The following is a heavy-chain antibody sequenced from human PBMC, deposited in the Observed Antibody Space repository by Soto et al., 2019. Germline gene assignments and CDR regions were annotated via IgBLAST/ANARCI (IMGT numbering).Heavy chain of an antibody. CDR3: ARPLGRDRYNRVSKPKPYYYYGMDV. V-gene: IGHV1-3*01. CDR2: IKAGNGNT. Sequence: QVQLVQSGAEVKKPGASVKVSCKASGYTFSSYAMHWVRQAPGQRLEWMGWIKAGNGNTKYSQKFQGRVTITRDTSASTAYMELSSLRSEDTAVYYCARPLGRDRYNRVSKPKPYYYYGMDVWGQGTTVTVSS. CDR1: GYTFSSYA. J-gene: IGHJ6*02. D-gene: IGHD1-1*01.